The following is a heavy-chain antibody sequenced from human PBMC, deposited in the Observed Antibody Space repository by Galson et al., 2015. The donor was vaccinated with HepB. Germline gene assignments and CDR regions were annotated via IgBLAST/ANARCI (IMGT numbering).Heavy chain of an antibody. Sequence: CAISGDSVSSNSAAWSWIRQSPSRGLQWLGRTYYRSKWYNDYAVSVKSRISIDPDTSKDQFSLHLDSVTPEDTAVYYCARAVAGTVGAGFDPWGQGTLVTVSS. V-gene: IGHV6-1*01. CDR3: ARAVAGTVGAGFDP. D-gene: IGHD6-19*01. CDR2: TYYRSKWYN. CDR1: GDSVSSNSAA. J-gene: IGHJ5*02.